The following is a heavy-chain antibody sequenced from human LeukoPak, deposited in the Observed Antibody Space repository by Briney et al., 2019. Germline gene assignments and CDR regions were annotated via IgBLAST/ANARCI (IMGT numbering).Heavy chain of an antibody. D-gene: IGHD2-15*01. V-gene: IGHV3-7*05. CDR1: GFTLFNYW. CDR3: ARNSGGRWDNWFDP. CDR2: IKQDGSAK. J-gene: IGHJ5*02. Sequence: PGGSLRLSCAASGFTLFNYWMSWVRQAPGKGLEWVANIKQDGSAKYYADSVRGRFTISRDSAKDSLYLHMDSLRAEDTAVYYCARNSGGRWDNWFDPWGQGTLVTVSS.